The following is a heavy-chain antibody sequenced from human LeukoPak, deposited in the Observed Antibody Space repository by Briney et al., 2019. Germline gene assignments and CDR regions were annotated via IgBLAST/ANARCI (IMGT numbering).Heavy chain of an antibody. CDR1: GFTFSRHD. CDR2: ISYDGSNK. V-gene: IGHV3-30*18. D-gene: IGHD6-13*01. Sequence: GGSLRLSCVASGFTFSRHDMNWVRQAPGKGLELVAVISYDGSNKYYADSVKGRFTISRDNSKNTLYLQMNSLRTEDTAVYYCAKGVSSSWSNDAFDISGQGTMVTVSS. J-gene: IGHJ3*02. CDR3: AKGVSSSWSNDAFDI.